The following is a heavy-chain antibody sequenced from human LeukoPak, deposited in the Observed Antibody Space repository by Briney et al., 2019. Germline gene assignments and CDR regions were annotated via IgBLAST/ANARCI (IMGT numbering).Heavy chain of an antibody. CDR3: ARGDDGSGWYFDY. V-gene: IGHV3-53*01. D-gene: IGHD6-19*01. CDR2: IYSGGST. Sequence: GGSLRLSCAASGFTFSNYAMSWVRQALGKGLEWVSVIYSGGSTYYADSVKGRFTISRDNSKNTLYLQMNSLRAEDTAVYYCARGDDGSGWYFDYWGQGTLVTVSS. CDR1: GFTFSNYA. J-gene: IGHJ4*02.